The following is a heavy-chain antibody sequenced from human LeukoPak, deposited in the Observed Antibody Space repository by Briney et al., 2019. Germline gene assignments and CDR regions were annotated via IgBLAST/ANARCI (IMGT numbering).Heavy chain of an antibody. CDR1: GGSISSGSYY. CDR3: ARGPITMVRPSAFGP. D-gene: IGHD3-10*01. V-gene: IGHV4-39*07. CDR2: INHSGST. J-gene: IGHJ5*02. Sequence: PSETLSLTCTVSGGSISSGSYYWGWIRQPPGKGLEWIGEINHSGSTNYNPSLKSRVTISVDTSKNQSSLKLSSVTAADTAVYHCARGPITMVRPSAFGPWGQGTLVTVSS.